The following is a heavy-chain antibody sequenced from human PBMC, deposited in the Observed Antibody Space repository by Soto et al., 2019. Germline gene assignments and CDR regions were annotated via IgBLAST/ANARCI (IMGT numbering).Heavy chain of an antibody. V-gene: IGHV2-70*11. CDR1: GLSLINNGIC. CDR3: ARFRITGTKAFDY. CDR2: IDWDDDK. J-gene: IGHJ4*02. D-gene: IGHD1-7*01. Sequence: SFPTLVNPTQTLTLTCSFSGLSLINNGICVSCILQPPGKALEWLARIDWDDDKYYSTSLKTRLTISKDTSKNQVVLTMINMDPVDTATYYCARFRITGTKAFDYWGQGTLVTVS.